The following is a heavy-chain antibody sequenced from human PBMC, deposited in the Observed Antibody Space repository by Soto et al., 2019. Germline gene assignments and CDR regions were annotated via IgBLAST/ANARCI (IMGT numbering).Heavy chain of an antibody. V-gene: IGHV1-3*01. D-gene: IGHD5-12*01. Sequence: GASVKVSCKASGYTFTSYAMHWVRQAPGQRLEWMGWINAGNGNTKYSQKFQGRVTITRDTSASTAYMELSSLRSEDTAVYYCASIGYRGSRYSGYDHDAFDIWGQGTMVTVSS. CDR2: INAGNGNT. CDR3: ASIGYRGSRYSGYDHDAFDI. CDR1: GYTFTSYA. J-gene: IGHJ3*02.